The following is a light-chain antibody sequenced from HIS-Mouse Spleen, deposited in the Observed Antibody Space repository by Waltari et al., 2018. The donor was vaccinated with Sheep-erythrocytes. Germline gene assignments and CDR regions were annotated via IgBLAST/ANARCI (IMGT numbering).Light chain of an antibody. CDR2: DVS. Sequence: QSALTQPRSVSGSPGQSVTISCTGTSIDVGGYNYLPWYQQHPGKAPKLMIYDVSKRPSGVPDRFSGSKSGNTASLTISGLQAEDEADYYCCSYAGSYNHVFATGTKVTVL. J-gene: IGLJ1*01. CDR3: CSYAGSYNHV. CDR1: SIDVGGYNY. V-gene: IGLV2-11*01.